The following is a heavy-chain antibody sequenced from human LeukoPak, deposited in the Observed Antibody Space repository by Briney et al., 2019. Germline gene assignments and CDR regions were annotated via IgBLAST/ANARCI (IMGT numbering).Heavy chain of an antibody. CDR1: GFTFSNYL. Sequence: GGSLRLSCVGSGFTFSNYLMNWVRQAPGKGLEWVSFISSTGGTIYYADAVKGRFTVSRDNAKNSLLLQMNSLRAEDTALYYCARGYSRAAFDIWGQGTLVTVSS. J-gene: IGHJ4*02. D-gene: IGHD2-15*01. V-gene: IGHV3-48*01. CDR2: ISSTGGTI. CDR3: ARGYSRAAFDI.